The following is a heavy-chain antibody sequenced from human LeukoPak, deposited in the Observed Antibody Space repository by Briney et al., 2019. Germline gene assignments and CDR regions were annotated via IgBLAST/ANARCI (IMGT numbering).Heavy chain of an antibody. D-gene: IGHD6-19*01. CDR3: ARGGGYASSVAGPGRKPLDY. J-gene: IGHJ4*02. CDR1: GYTFTSYD. Sequence: ASVKVSCKASGYTFTSYDINWVRQATGQGLEWMGWMNPNSGNTGYAQKFQGRVTMTRNTSISTAYMELSSLRSEDTAVYYCARGGGYASSVAGPGRKPLDYWGQGTLVTVSS. V-gene: IGHV1-8*01. CDR2: MNPNSGNT.